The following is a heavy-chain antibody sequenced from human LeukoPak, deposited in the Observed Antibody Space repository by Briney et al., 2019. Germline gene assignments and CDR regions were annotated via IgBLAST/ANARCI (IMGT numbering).Heavy chain of an antibody. CDR3: ARDLTIFGVVTGGGFDP. D-gene: IGHD3-3*01. Sequence: ASVKVSCKASGGTFSSYAISWVRQAPGQGLEWMGGIIPIFGTANYAQKCQGRVTITADESTSTAYMELSSLRSEDTAVYYCARDLTIFGVVTGGGFDPWGQGTLVTVSS. CDR1: GGTFSSYA. CDR2: IIPIFGTA. J-gene: IGHJ5*02. V-gene: IGHV1-69*13.